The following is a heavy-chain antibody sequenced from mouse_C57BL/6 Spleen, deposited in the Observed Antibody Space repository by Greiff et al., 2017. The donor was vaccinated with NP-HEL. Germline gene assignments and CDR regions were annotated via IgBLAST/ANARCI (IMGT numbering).Heavy chain of an antibody. V-gene: IGHV1-69*01. CDR1: GYTFTSYW. J-gene: IGHJ2*01. CDR3: ARRDYGSSVDY. D-gene: IGHD1-1*01. CDR2: IDPSDSYT. Sequence: QVQLQQSGAELVMPGASVKLSCKASGYTFTSYWMHWVKQRPGQGLEWIGEIDPSDSYTNYNQKFKGKSTLTVDKSSSTAYMQLSSLTSEDSAVYYCARRDYGSSVDYWGQGTTLTVSS.